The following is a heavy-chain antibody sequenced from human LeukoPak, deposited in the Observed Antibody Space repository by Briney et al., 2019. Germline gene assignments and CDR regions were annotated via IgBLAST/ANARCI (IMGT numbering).Heavy chain of an antibody. D-gene: IGHD3-22*01. CDR2: IYYSGST. Sequence: PSETLSLTCTVSGGSISSYYWSWIRQPPGKGLEWIGYIYYSGSTNYNPSLKSRVTISVDTSKNQFSLKLSSVTAADTAVYYCARQYSGNYFYFDYWGQGTLVTVSS. CDR3: ARQYSGNYFYFDY. V-gene: IGHV4-59*08. CDR1: GGSISSYY. J-gene: IGHJ4*02.